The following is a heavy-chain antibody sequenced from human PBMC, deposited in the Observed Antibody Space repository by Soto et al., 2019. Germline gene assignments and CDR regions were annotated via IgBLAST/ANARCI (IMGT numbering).Heavy chain of an antibody. J-gene: IGHJ6*02. V-gene: IGHV3-7*01. D-gene: IGHD5-18*01. CDR2: INQDGGEK. CDR1: GFTFTTYW. CDR3: ARDTAVPSFRYYYGMDV. Sequence: GGSLRLSCAASGFTFTTYWMSWVRQAPGKGLEWVANINQDGGEKFYVDSVKGRFTISRDNAKNSLYLQMNSLRDEDTAVYYCARDTAVPSFRYYYGMDVWAQGTTVTVSS.